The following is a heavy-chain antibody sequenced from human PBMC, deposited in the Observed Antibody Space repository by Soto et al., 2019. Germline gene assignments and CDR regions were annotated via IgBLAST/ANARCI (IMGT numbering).Heavy chain of an antibody. CDR3: ARAPRRYCTSLSCLGLYGLDV. J-gene: IGHJ6*02. CDR2: ISFDGNIK. CDR1: GFTFSDYA. V-gene: IGHV3-30-3*01. D-gene: IGHD2-8*01. Sequence: LGGSLRLSCAASGFTFSDYAMHWVRHVPGQGLEWVAVISFDGNIKYDADSVKGRFTISRDNSKNTLSLQMDSLKGEDTAVYSCARAPRRYCTSLSCLGLYGLDVWGQGTAVTVSS.